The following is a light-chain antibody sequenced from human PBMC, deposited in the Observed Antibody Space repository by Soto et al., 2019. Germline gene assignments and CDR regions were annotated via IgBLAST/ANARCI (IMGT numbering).Light chain of an antibody. J-gene: IGLJ1*01. V-gene: IGLV2-14*01. CDR1: SSDVGGYNS. Sequence: QSALTQPASVSGSPGQSITISCTGTSSDVGGYNSVSWYQQHPGKAPKLMIYEVSNRPSGVSNRFSGSKSGNTASLTISGLQAEDEADYYCSSYTTSSTLLYVFGTGTKLTVI. CDR2: EVS. CDR3: SSYTTSSTLLYV.